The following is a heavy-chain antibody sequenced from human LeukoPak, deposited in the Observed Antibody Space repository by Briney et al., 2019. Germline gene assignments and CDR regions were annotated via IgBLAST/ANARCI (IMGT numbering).Heavy chain of an antibody. J-gene: IGHJ4*02. V-gene: IGHV4-39*01. CDR2: IYYSGST. CDR3: ARHGSLFRVTPFDY. CDR1: GGSIRSSSYY. D-gene: IGHD3-10*02. Sequence: PSETLSLTCTVSGGSIRSSSYYWGWIRQPPGKGLEWIGSIYYSGSTYYNPSLKSRVTISVDTSKNQFSLKLSSVTAADTAVYYCARHGSLFRVTPFDYWGQGTLVTVSS.